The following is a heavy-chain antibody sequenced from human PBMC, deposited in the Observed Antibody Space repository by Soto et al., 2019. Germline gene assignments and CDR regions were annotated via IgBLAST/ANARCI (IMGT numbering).Heavy chain of an antibody. CDR2: IYYSGST. Sequence: PSETLSLTCSVSGGSIGGGGDYWTWISKHPGKGLEWIGYIYYSGSTYYNPSLKSRVTMSVDKSNNQFSLKLTSVTAADTAIYYCATLPPRIVVVVSPIPTWGQGTPVTVSS. J-gene: IGHJ5*02. CDR3: ATLPPRIVVVVSPIPT. D-gene: IGHD2-21*02. V-gene: IGHV4-31*09. CDR1: GGSIGGGGDY.